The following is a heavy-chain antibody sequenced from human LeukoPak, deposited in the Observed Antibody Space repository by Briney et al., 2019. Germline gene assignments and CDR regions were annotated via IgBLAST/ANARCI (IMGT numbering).Heavy chain of an antibody. CDR3: ARVGRSRGSLPNSYYYMDV. J-gene: IGHJ6*03. CDR2: IIPIFGSA. Sequence: SVKVSCKASGDIFNSYSISWVRQAPGQGLEWMGGIIPIFGSANYARTFQGRVTITTDQSTSTAYMELSSLSSEDTAVYYCARVGRSRGSLPNSYYYMDVWGKGTTVTVSS. D-gene: IGHD1-26*01. V-gene: IGHV1-69*05. CDR1: GDIFNSYS.